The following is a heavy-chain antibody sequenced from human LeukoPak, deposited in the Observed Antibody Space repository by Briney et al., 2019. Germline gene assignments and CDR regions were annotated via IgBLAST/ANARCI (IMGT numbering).Heavy chain of an antibody. CDR3: AREVGSSWSNYYYYYMDV. J-gene: IGHJ6*03. CDR2: IKQDGSEK. Sequence: GGSLRLSCAASGFTFSSRDWMTWVRQAPGKGLEWVANIKQDGSEKNYVDSVKGRFTISRDNAKNSVDLQMNSLKTEDTAVYYCAREVGSSWSNYYYYYMDVWGKGTTVTVSS. V-gene: IGHV3-7*03. CDR1: GFTFSSRDW. D-gene: IGHD6-13*01.